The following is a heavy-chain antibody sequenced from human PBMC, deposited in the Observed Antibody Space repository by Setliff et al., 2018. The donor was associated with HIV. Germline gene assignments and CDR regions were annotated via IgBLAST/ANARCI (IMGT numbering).Heavy chain of an antibody. CDR2: INPNGGST. CDR3: ASSNWQLVADH. D-gene: IGHD6-13*01. V-gene: IGHV1-46*01. CDR1: GYTFTDYY. Sequence: ASVKVSCKASGYTFTDYYLHWVRQAPGQGPEWMGLINPNGGSTIYAQKFEDRLTVASDTATTTLYMELRSLRFDDTAMYYCASSNWQLVADHWGQGTPVTVSS. J-gene: IGHJ5*02.